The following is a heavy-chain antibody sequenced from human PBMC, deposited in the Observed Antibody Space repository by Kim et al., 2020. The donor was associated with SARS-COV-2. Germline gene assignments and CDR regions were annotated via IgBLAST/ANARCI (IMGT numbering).Heavy chain of an antibody. Sequence: SETLSLTCAVYGGSFSGYYWSWIRQPPGKGLEWIGEINHSGSTNYNPSLKSRVTISVDTSKNQFSLKLSSVTAADTAVYYCASTDDILTGYYGGIGYWGQGTLVTVSS. J-gene: IGHJ4*02. CDR3: ASTDDILTGYYGGIGY. V-gene: IGHV4-34*01. CDR2: INHSGST. D-gene: IGHD3-9*01. CDR1: GGSFSGYY.